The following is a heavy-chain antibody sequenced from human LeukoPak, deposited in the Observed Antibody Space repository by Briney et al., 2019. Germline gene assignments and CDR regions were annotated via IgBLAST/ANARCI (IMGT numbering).Heavy chain of an antibody. CDR3: ATGKNWFDS. V-gene: IGHV3-7*01. CDR1: GFTFSSYW. CDR2: IKTDGSQI. J-gene: IGHJ5*01. Sequence: PGGSLRLSCVASGFTFSSYWMTWVRQVPGKGLEWVANIKTDGSQIYYVDSVRGRFTISRDNSKNTLYLQMNSLRAEDTAVYYCATGKNWFDSWGQGTLVTVSS.